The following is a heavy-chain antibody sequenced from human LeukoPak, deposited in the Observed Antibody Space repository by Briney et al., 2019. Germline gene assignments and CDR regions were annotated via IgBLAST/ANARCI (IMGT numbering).Heavy chain of an antibody. J-gene: IGHJ4*02. CDR3: ARGANTIFGVVMWYFDY. V-gene: IGHV3-11*01. CDR2: ISSSGSTI. D-gene: IGHD3-3*01. CDR1: GFTFSDYY. Sequence: GGSLRLSCAASGFTFSDYYMNWIRQAPGKGPEWVSYISSSGSTIYYADSVKGRFTISRDNAKNSLYLQMNSLRAEDTAVYYCARGANTIFGVVMWYFDYWGQGTLVTVSS.